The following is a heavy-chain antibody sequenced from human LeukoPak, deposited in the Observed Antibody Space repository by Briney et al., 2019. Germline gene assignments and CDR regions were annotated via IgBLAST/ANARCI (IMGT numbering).Heavy chain of an antibody. CDR3: ARLENVDWFDP. D-gene: IGHD1-1*01. J-gene: IGHJ5*02. CDR1: GGSIRSYY. Sequence: SETLSLTCTVSGGSIRSYYWSWIRQPPGKGLESIGHIYIRGTTDYNPSLKSRVTMSIDTSKNQFSLKLSSVTAADTAVYYCARLENVDWFDPWGQGTLVIVSS. CDR2: IYIRGTT. V-gene: IGHV4-4*09.